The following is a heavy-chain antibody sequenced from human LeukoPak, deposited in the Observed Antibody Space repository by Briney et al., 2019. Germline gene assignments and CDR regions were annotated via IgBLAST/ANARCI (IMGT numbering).Heavy chain of an antibody. CDR3: ARMGQLGLFDY. Sequence: PSETLSLTCTVSGVSISSYYWSWIRQPPGKGLEWIGYIYYSGSTNYNPSLKSRVTISVDTSKNQFSLKLSSVTAADTAVYYCARMGQLGLFDYWGQGTLVTVSS. V-gene: IGHV4-59*01. D-gene: IGHD6-13*01. CDR2: IYYSGST. CDR1: GVSISSYY. J-gene: IGHJ4*02.